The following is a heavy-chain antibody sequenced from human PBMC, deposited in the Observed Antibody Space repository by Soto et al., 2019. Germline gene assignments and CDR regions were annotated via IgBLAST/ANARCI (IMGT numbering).Heavy chain of an antibody. CDR3: AKSSTAEYYYYGMDV. J-gene: IGHJ6*02. Sequence: QVYLVESGGGVVQPGRSLRLSCAVSGLTFSSYGMHWVRQAPGKGLEWVAVISYDGSKKYYADSVKGRFTISRDNSKNTEYLQMNSLRPEDTAVYYCAKSSTAEYYYYGMDVWGQGTTVTVSS. CDR1: GLTFSSYG. CDR2: ISYDGSKK. D-gene: IGHD4-4*01. V-gene: IGHV3-30*18.